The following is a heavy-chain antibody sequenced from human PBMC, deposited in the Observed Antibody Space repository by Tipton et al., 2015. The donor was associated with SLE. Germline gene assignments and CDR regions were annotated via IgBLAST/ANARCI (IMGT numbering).Heavy chain of an antibody. D-gene: IGHD3-10*01. CDR2: IYYSGST. CDR1: GGSISSYY. Sequence: TLSFTCTVSGGSISSYYWSWIRQPPGKGLEWIGYIYYSGSTNYNPSLKSRVTISVDTSKNQFSLKLSSVTAADTAVYYCARVTYDYYGSGSPRLYWFDPWGQGTLVTVSS. CDR3: ARVTYDYYGSGSPRLYWFDP. J-gene: IGHJ5*02. V-gene: IGHV4-59*01.